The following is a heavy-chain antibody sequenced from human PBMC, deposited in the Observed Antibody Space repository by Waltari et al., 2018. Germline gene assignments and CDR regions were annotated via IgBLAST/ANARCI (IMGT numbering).Heavy chain of an antibody. CDR1: EFTFSSYA. D-gene: IGHD3-22*01. J-gene: IGHJ6*02. Sequence: QVQLVESGGGVVQPGRSLRLSCAASEFTFSSYAFPWVRQAPGKGLEWVAVISYNGRNIYYVDSVKGRFTISRDNSKKTLYLQMNSLRAEDTAVYYCARDYCDRTNCHGMDVWGQGTTVTVSS. V-gene: IGHV3-30*04. CDR3: ARDYCDRTNCHGMDV. CDR2: ISYNGRNI.